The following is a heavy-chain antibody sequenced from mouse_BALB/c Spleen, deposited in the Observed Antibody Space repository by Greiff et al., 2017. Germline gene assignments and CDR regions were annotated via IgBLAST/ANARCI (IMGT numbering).Heavy chain of an antibody. Sequence: EVQLQQSGPELVKPGASVKMSCKASGYTFTSYVMHWVKQKPGQGLEWIGYINPYNDGTKYNEKFKGKATLTSDKSSSTAYMELSSLTSEDSAVYYCARTRAMNGNYLYYAMDYWGQGTSVTVSS. J-gene: IGHJ4*01. V-gene: IGHV1-14*01. CDR2: INPYNDGT. D-gene: IGHD2-1*01. CDR1: GYTFTSYV. CDR3: ARTRAMNGNYLYYAMDY.